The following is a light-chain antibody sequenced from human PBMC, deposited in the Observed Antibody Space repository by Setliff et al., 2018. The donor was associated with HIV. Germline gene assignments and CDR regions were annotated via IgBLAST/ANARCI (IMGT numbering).Light chain of an antibody. CDR2: KDN. CDR1: NNNLGSYNL. J-gene: IGLJ1*01. V-gene: IGLV2-14*02. CDR3: TSYASSSTFV. Sequence: QSALTQPASVSGSPGHSITISCTGSNNNLGSYNLVSWYQQLPGKAPKLLIYKDNKRPSGISNRFSGSKSGYSASLTISGLQAEEEADYYCTSYASSSTFVFGSGTKVTVL.